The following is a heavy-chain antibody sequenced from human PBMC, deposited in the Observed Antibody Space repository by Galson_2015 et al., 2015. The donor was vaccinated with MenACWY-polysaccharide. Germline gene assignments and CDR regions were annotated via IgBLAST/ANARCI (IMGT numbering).Heavy chain of an antibody. D-gene: IGHD2-8*01. V-gene: IGHV3-23*01. CDR1: GFTFSNYA. CDR3: AKDGVSLNGVYDWFDP. Sequence: SLRLSCAASGFTFSNYAMSWVRQAPGRGLEWVSTIEGDASGTFYADSVKGRFTISKDNSKNTLYLQMNSLRAGDTATYFCAKDGVSLNGVYDWFDPWGQGTLVTVSS. CDR2: IEGDASGT. J-gene: IGHJ5*02.